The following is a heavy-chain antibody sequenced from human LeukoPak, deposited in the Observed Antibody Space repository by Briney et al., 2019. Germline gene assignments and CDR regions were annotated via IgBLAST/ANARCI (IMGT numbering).Heavy chain of an antibody. CDR1: GGTFSSPT. CDR2: IIPILGIA. V-gene: IGHV1-69*02. Sequence: GSSVKVSCKASGGTFSSPTISWVRQAPGQGLEWMGRIIPILGIANYAQKFQGRVTITADKSTSTAYMELSSLRSEDTAVYYCARVGAYYGVQIGVIDYWGRGTLVTVSS. J-gene: IGHJ4*02. CDR3: ARVGAYYGVQIGVIDY. D-gene: IGHD3-10*01.